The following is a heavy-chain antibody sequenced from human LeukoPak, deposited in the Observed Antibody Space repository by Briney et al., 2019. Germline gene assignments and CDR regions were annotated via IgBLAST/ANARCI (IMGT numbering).Heavy chain of an antibody. CDR2: IYYSGST. D-gene: IGHD2-21*02. V-gene: IGHV4-31*03. CDR1: GGSISSGGYY. J-gene: IGHJ4*02. Sequence: SQTLSLTCTVSGGSISSGGYYWSWIRQHPGKGLEWIGYIYYSGSTYYNPSLKSRVTISVDTSKNQFSLKLSSVTAADTAVYYCARVKRVVVTATNFDYWGQGTLVTVSS. CDR3: ARVKRVVVTATNFDY.